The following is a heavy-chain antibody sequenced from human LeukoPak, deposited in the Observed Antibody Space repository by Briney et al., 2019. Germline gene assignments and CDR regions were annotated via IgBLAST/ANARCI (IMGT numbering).Heavy chain of an antibody. CDR1: GYTFTGYY. V-gene: IGHV1-69*13. CDR3: ARCASLYSSSWSPNTYYYYYYMDV. Sequence: ASVKVSCKASGYTFTGYYMHWVRQAPGQGLEWMGGIIPIFGTANYAQKFQGRVTITADESTSTAYMELSSLRSEDTAVYYCARCASLYSSSWSPNTYYYYYYMDVWGKGTTVTISS. D-gene: IGHD6-13*01. CDR2: IIPIFGTA. J-gene: IGHJ6*03.